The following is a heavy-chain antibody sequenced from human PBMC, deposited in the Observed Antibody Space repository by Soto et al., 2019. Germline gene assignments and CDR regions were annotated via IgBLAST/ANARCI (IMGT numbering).Heavy chain of an antibody. CDR2: IIPIFGTA. D-gene: IGHD2-15*01. CDR3: ARWKYCSGGSCYFWSDP. V-gene: IGHV1-69*13. Sequence: SVKVSCKASGGTFSSYAISWVRQAPGQGLEWMGGIIPIFGTANYAQKFQGRVTITADESTSTAYMELSSLRSEDTAVYYCARWKYCSGGSCYFWSDPWGQGALVTVST. CDR1: GGTFSSYA. J-gene: IGHJ5*02.